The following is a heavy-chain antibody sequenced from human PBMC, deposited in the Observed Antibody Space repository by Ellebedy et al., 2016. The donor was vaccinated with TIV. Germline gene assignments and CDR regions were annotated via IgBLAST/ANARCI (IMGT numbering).Heavy chain of an antibody. V-gene: IGHV3-53*01. CDR3: ARDPYGGNLLVY. J-gene: IGHJ4*02. CDR2: IYGGGST. D-gene: IGHD4-23*01. Sequence: GESLKISCAASGFTFSEDYMSWIRQAPGKGLEWVSVIYGGGSTYYADSVKGRFTISRDNSKNTLYLQMNSLRAEDTAVYYCARDPYGGNLLVYWGQGTLVTVSS. CDR1: GFTFSEDY.